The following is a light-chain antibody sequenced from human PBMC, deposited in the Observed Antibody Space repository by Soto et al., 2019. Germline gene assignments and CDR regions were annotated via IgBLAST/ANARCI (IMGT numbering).Light chain of an antibody. CDR1: SSDVGSYNL. CDR3: CSYAGSSTPHYV. J-gene: IGLJ1*01. CDR2: EVS. V-gene: IGLV2-23*02. Sequence: QSALTQPASVSGSPGQSITISCTGTSSDVGSYNLVSWYQQHPGKAPKLMIYEVSKRPSGVSNRFSGSKSGNTASLTISGLQAEDEADYYCCSYAGSSTPHYVFGTGTKATV.